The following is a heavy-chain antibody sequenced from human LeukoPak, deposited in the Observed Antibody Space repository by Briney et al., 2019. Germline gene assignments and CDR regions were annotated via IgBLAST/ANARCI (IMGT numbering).Heavy chain of an antibody. J-gene: IGHJ5*02. Sequence: SETLSLTCTVSGGSISSGGYYWSWIRQHPGKGLEWIGYIYYSGSTYYNPSLKSRVTISVDTSKNQFSLKLSSVTAADTAVYYCARDNCSGGSCYSSLGWATVVFDWFDPWGQGTLVTVSS. CDR1: GGSISSGGYY. CDR2: IYYSGST. V-gene: IGHV4-31*03. D-gene: IGHD2-15*01. CDR3: ARDNCSGGSCYSSLGWATVVFDWFDP.